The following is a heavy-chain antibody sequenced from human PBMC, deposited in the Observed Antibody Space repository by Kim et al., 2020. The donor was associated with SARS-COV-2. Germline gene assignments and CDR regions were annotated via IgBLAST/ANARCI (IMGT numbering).Heavy chain of an antibody. Sequence: FQERVTITRDMSTSTAYMELSSLRSEDTAVYYCAADDYVWGSYRYYAFDIWGQGTMVTVSS. V-gene: IGHV1-58*01. D-gene: IGHD3-16*02. CDR3: AADDYVWGSYRYYAFDI. J-gene: IGHJ3*02.